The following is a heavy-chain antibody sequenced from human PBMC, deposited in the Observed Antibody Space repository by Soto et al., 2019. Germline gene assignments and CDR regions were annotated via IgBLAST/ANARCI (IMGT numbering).Heavy chain of an antibody. J-gene: IGHJ6*02. D-gene: IGHD3-10*01. CDR3: ARGDRGGSGSPASYYYSGLDV. Sequence: PGGSLRLSCAASGFTFSSYAMSRVRQAPGKGLEWVSSVSAGGDMTYYSDSVKGRFTISRDNSNNALFLQMNSLRIEDTALYYCARGDRGGSGSPASYYYSGLDVWGQGTTVTVSS. CDR2: VSAGGDMT. CDR1: GFTFSSYA. V-gene: IGHV3-23*01.